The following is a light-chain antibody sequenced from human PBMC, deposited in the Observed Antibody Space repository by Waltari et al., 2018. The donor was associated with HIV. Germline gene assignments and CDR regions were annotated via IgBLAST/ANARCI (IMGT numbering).Light chain of an antibody. V-gene: IGLV1-40*01. CDR3: QSYDSSLSAFV. CDR2: GNN. J-gene: IGLJ1*01. Sequence: QSVLTQTPSVSGAPGQRVTISCTGRSSNIGAGYDAHWSQQLPGTAPKLLIYGNNNRPSGVPDRFSGSKSGTSASLAITGLQAEDEADYYCQSYDSSLSAFVFGTGTKVTVL. CDR1: SSNIGAGYD.